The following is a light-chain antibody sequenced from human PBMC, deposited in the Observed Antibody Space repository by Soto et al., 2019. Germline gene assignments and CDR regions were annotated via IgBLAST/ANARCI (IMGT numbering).Light chain of an antibody. CDR2: LAS. CDR1: QTITTF. CDR3: QQGYSTPYT. J-gene: IGKJ3*01. V-gene: IGKV1-39*01. Sequence: DLQLTQFPPSLSASVGGRLSISCRASQTITTFLNWYQQRPGKAPKLLIFLASRLQSGVPSRFSGSGSGTDFTLTITNVQPEDFATYHCQQGYSTPYTFGPGTTVDI.